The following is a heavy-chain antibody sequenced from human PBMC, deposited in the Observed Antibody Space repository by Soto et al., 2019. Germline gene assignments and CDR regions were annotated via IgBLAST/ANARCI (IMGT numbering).Heavy chain of an antibody. CDR2: ISAYNGNT. CDR3: ARDFXGYCGGDCLEYYYGMDV. D-gene: IGHD2-21*02. V-gene: IGHV1-18*04. J-gene: IGHJ6*02. CDR1: GYTFTSYG. Sequence: WASVKVSCKASGYTFTSYGINWVRQAPGQGLEWMGWISAYNGNTNYAQNLQGRVTMTTDTSTSTAYMELRSLRSDDTAVYYCARDFXGYCGGDCLEYYYGMDVWGQGTTVTVSS.